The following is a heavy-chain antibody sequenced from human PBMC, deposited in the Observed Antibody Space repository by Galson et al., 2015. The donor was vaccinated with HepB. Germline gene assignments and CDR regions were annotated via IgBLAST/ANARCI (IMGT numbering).Heavy chain of an antibody. D-gene: IGHD3-10*01. CDR1: GGSFSAYY. CDR2: INHSGST. CDR3: ASGRGVRPVY. V-gene: IGHV4-34*01. J-gene: IGHJ4*02. Sequence: ETLSLTCVVYGGSFSAYYWSWIRQPPGKGLEWIGEINHSGSTNYNPSLKSRVTISVDTSKNQFSLKLSSVTAADTAVYYCASGRGVRPVYWGQGTLVTVSS.